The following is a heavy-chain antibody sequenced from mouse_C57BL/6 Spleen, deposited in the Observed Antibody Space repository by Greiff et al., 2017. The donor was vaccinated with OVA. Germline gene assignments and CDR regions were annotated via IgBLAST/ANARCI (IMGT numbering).Heavy chain of an antibody. D-gene: IGHD1-1*01. V-gene: IGHV8-12*01. CDR2: IYWDDDK. Sequence: QVTLKESGPGILQSSQTLSLTCSFSGFSLSTSGMGVSWIRQPSGKGLEWLAHIYWDDDKRYNPSLKSRLTISKDTSRNQVFLKSTSVDTANTSTYYCARKRAYCGSSYYFDYWGQGTTLTVSS. J-gene: IGHJ2*01. CDR1: GFSLSTSGMG. CDR3: ARKRAYCGSSYYFDY.